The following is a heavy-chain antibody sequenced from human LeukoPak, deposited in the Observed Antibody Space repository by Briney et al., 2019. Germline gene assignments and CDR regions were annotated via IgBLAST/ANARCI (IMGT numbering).Heavy chain of an antibody. V-gene: IGHV3-53*01. D-gene: IGHD1-26*01. J-gene: IGHJ6*03. CDR3: ARELATNYYYYMDV. CDR2: IYSGGST. CDR1: GFTVSSNY. Sequence: GGSLRLSCAASGFTVSSNYMSWVRQAPGKGLEWVSVIYSGGSTYYADSVKGRFTISRDNSKNTLYLQMNSLRAEDTAVYYCARELATNYYYYMDVWGKGTTVTVSS.